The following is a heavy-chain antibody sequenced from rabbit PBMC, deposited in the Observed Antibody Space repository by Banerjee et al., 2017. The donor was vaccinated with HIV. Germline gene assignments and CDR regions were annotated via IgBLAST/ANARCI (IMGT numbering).Heavy chain of an antibody. CDR1: GIDFSSYYY. V-gene: IGHV1S45*01. D-gene: IGHD4-1*01. J-gene: IGHJ4*01. CDR3: ARDLAGVTGWNFNL. Sequence: QQQLEESGGGLVKPGGTLTLTCKASGIDFSSYYYMSWVRQAPGKGLERIGHINTGSGSTYYASWAKGRFTISKTSSTTVTLQLTSLTVADTATYFCARDLAGVTGWNFNLWGQGTLVTVS. CDR2: INTGSGST.